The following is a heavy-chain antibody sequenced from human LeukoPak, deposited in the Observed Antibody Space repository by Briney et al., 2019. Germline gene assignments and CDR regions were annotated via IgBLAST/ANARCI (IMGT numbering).Heavy chain of an antibody. CDR2: MYYSGST. Sequence: SETLSLTCTVSGGSISNYYWSWIRQPPGKGLEWIGYMYYSGSTNYNPSLKSRVTISADTSKNQFSLKLSSVTAADTAVYYCAGGLIAAAGTRVDYWGQGTLVTVSS. CDR3: AGGLIAAAGTRVDY. CDR1: GGSISNYY. J-gene: IGHJ4*02. D-gene: IGHD6-13*01. V-gene: IGHV4-59*01.